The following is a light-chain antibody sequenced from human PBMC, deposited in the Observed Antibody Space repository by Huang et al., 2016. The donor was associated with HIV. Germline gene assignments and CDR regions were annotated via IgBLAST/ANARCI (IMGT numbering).Light chain of an antibody. CDR1: QDISRW. CDR2: TTS. Sequence: DIQMTQSPSSVSASVGDKVTITCRASQDISRWLAWYKQKPGNAPKLLLYTTSNLQSGVPSRFSGSGSGTDFTLTISSLQPEDFATYYCQQANSFPLIFGGGTKVEFK. CDR3: QQANSFPLI. J-gene: IGKJ4*01. V-gene: IGKV1-12*01.